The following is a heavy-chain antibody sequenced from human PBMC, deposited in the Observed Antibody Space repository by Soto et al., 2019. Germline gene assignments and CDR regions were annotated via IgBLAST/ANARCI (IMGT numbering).Heavy chain of an antibody. Sequence: PGGSLRLSCAASGFTFSSYAMHWVRQAPGKGLEWVAVISYDGSNKYYADSVKGRFTISRDNSKNTLYLQMNSLRAEDTAVYYCAREDYYDSSGYNAEYFQHWGQGTLVTVSS. CDR1: GFTFSSYA. CDR3: AREDYYDSSGYNAEYFQH. CDR2: ISYDGSNK. D-gene: IGHD3-22*01. V-gene: IGHV3-30-3*01. J-gene: IGHJ1*01.